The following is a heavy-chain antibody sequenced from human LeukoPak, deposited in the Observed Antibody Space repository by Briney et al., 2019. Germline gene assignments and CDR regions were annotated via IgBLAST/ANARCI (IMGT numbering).Heavy chain of an antibody. J-gene: IGHJ4*02. V-gene: IGHV4-34*01. CDR2: INHSGST. CDR3: ASRAGDYDFWSGYYSDY. CDR1: GGSFIGYY. D-gene: IGHD3-3*01. Sequence: SETLSLTCAVYGGSFIGYYWSWIRQPPGKGLEWIGEINHSGSTNYNPSLKSRVTISVDTSKNQFSLKLSSVTAADTAVYYCASRAGDYDFWSGYYSDYWGQGTIVTVSS.